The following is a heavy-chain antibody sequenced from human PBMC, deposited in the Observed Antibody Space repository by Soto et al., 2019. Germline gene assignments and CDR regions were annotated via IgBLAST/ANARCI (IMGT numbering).Heavy chain of an antibody. CDR1: DFSFTSHR. Sequence: AGLKVSCKAYDFSFTSHRISWVRQAPGQGLELMGWISLYNGNTNYAQQFHCRFTMTTDTSTSTAYMELRSLRSDDTDMYFCAIYHLELFRFDYWGQGTLVTVSS. CDR3: AIYHLELFRFDY. CDR2: ISLYNGNT. D-gene: IGHD1-7*01. J-gene: IGHJ4*02. V-gene: IGHV1-18*04.